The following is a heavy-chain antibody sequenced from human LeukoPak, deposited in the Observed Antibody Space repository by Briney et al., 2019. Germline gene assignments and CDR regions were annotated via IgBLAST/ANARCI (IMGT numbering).Heavy chain of an antibody. D-gene: IGHD2-8*01. CDR2: IIPIFGTA. V-gene: IGHV1-69*05. J-gene: IGHJ4*02. Sequence: SVKVSCKASGGTFSSYAISWVRQAPGQGLEWMGGIIPIFGTANYAQKFQGRVTITTDESTSTPYMELSSLRSEDTAVYYCARGNTKHCTNGVCYPEDFDYWGQGTLVTVSS. CDR3: ARGNTKHCTNGVCYPEDFDY. CDR1: GGTFSSYA.